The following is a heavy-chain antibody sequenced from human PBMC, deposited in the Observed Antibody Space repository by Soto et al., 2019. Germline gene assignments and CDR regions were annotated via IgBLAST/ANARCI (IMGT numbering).Heavy chain of an antibody. V-gene: IGHV1-69*01. J-gene: IGHJ2*01. CDR2: IIPIFGTA. CDR3: ATETTTVTGGYFDL. Sequence: QVQLVQSGAEVKKPGSSVKVSCKASGGTFSSYAISWVRQAPGQGLEWMGGIIPIFGTANYAQKFQGRVTITADESMSTPYMELSSLSSEDSAVYSCATETTTVTGGYFDLWSRGTLVTVSS. D-gene: IGHD4-4*01. CDR1: GGTFSSYA.